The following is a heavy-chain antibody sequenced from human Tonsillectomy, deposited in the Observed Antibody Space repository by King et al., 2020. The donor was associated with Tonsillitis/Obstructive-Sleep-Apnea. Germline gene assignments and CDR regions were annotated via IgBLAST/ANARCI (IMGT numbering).Heavy chain of an antibody. D-gene: IGHD6-13*01. J-gene: IGHJ3*02. CDR1: GYTFTTYA. CDR2: INTNTGHP. V-gene: IGHV7-4-1*02. Sequence: VQLVESGSELKKPGASVKVSCKASGYTFTTYAMNWVRQAPGQGLEWMGWINTNTGHPTYAQGFTGRFVFSSDTSVSTAYLQISSLKAEYTAVYYCARDKVSYSSSWYHAFDIWGQGTMVTVSS. CDR3: ARDKVSYSSSWYHAFDI.